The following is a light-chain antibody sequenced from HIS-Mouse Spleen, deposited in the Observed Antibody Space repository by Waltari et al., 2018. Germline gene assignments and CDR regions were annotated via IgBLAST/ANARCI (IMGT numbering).Light chain of an antibody. V-gene: IGLV2-23*01. CDR3: CSYAGSSTWV. J-gene: IGLJ3*02. CDR1: SSEGWSYNL. Sequence: QSALTQPASVSGSPGPSITISCTGTSSEGWSYNLFSWYQQHPGKAPKLMIYEGSKRPSGVSNRFSGSKSGNTASLTISGLQAEDEADYYCCSYAGSSTWVFGGGTKLTVL. CDR2: EGS.